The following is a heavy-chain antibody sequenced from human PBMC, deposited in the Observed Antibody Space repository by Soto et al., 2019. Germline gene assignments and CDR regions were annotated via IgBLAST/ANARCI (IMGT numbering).Heavy chain of an antibody. D-gene: IGHD1-7*01. Sequence: EVQLAESGGGMVQPGGSLRLSCVASGFTFSSYDMHWVRQAPGKGLEYVSSISSNGGTTYYGNSGKGGFTISRDNSKNTLYLQMGSLRAEDMAVYYCVRRVSGNYDYWGQGTLVTVSS. CDR3: VRRVSGNYDY. CDR2: ISSNGGTT. CDR1: GFTFSSYD. J-gene: IGHJ4*02. V-gene: IGHV3-64*01.